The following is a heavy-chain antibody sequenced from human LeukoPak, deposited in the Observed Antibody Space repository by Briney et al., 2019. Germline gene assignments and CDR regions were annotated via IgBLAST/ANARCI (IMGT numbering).Heavy chain of an antibody. CDR1: RFTFITYW. V-gene: IGHV3-7*03. D-gene: IGHD6-13*01. CDR2: IKQDGSEK. CDR3: ARAKGAAGTYLFDY. Sequence: GESLRLSCAASRFTFITYWMSWVRQAPGKGLEWVANIKQDGSEKYYVDSVKGRFTISRDNAKNSLYLQMNSLRVEDTAVYYCARAKGAAGTYLFDYWGQGTLVTVSS. J-gene: IGHJ4*02.